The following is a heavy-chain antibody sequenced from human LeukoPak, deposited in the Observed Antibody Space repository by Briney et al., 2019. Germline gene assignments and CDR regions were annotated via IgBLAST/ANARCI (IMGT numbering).Heavy chain of an antibody. CDR3: AGYYYDSSRRFDL. CDR2: INWNGAWT. Sequence: GGSLRLSCAASGFKFDDYGMSWVRQAPGEGLEWVCDINWNGAWTGYADSVKGRFTISRDNAKNSLYLQMSSLRAEDTALYYCAGYYYDSSRRFDLWGQGTLVTVSA. V-gene: IGHV3-20*04. J-gene: IGHJ5*02. CDR1: GFKFDDYG. D-gene: IGHD3-22*01.